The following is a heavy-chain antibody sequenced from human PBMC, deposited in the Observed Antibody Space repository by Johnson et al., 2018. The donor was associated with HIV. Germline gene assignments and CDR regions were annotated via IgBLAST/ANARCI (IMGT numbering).Heavy chain of an antibody. CDR3: AKQGEAYAFDI. Sequence: QVHLVESGGGVVQPGRSLRLSCAASGFTFSDYYMSWIRQAPGKGLEWVAVIWYDGSNKYYADSVKGRFTSSRDNSKNTLYLQMNSLRAEDTAVYYCAKQGEAYAFDIWGQGTMVTVSS. J-gene: IGHJ3*02. D-gene: IGHD3-16*01. CDR2: IWYDGSNK. CDR1: GFTFSDYY. V-gene: IGHV3-33*06.